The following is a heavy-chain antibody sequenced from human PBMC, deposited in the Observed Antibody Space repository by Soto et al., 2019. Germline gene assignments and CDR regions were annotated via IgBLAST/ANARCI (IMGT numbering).Heavy chain of an antibody. V-gene: IGHV4-39*07. CDR2: IYYTGST. CDR3: ASAFGGWPPDS. Sequence: SETLSLTCSVSGGSISSSSYFWGWIRQPPGKGLEWIGSIYYTGSTNYNNSLKSRVTISVDTSKNQIFLNLTSVTAADTAVYFCASAFGGWPPDSWGQGTLVTVSS. J-gene: IGHJ4*02. D-gene: IGHD6-19*01. CDR1: GGSISSSSYF.